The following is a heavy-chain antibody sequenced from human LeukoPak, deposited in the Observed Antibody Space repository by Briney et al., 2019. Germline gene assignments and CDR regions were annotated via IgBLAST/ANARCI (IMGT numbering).Heavy chain of an antibody. D-gene: IGHD3-10*01. J-gene: IGHJ4*02. CDR2: ISYDGSNK. V-gene: IGHV3-30*18. Sequence: PGGSLRLSCAASGFTFSSYGMHWVRQAPGKGLEWVAVISYDGSNKYYADSVKGRFTISGDNSKNTLYLQMNSLRAEDTAVYYCAKDHDRFGEFNAGFDYWGQGTLVTVSS. CDR1: GFTFSSYG. CDR3: AKDHDRFGEFNAGFDY.